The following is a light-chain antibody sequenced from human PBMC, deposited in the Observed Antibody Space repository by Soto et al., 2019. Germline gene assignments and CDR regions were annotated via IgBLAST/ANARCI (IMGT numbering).Light chain of an antibody. CDR3: QQYGSSPST. Sequence: EIVLTQSPGTLSLSPGERATLSCRASQSVSSSYLAWYQQRPGQAPRLLIYDASSRATGIPDRFSGSGSGTDVTLTISRLEPEDFAVYYCQQYGSSPSTFGQGTEVEIK. V-gene: IGKV3-20*01. J-gene: IGKJ1*01. CDR1: QSVSSSY. CDR2: DAS.